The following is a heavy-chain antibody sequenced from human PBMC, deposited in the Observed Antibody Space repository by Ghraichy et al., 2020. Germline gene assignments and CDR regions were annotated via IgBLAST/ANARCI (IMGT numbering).Heavy chain of an antibody. J-gene: IGHJ4*02. CDR2: INPNSGGT. CDR3: AREDGSGYYYDY. CDR1: GYTFTGYY. V-gene: IGHV1-2*02. D-gene: IGHD3-22*01. Sequence: ASVKVSCKASGYTFTGYYMHWVRQAPGQGLEWMGWINPNSGGTNYAQKFQGRVTMTRDTSISTAYMELSRLRSDDTAVYYCAREDGSGYYYDYWGQGTLVTVSS.